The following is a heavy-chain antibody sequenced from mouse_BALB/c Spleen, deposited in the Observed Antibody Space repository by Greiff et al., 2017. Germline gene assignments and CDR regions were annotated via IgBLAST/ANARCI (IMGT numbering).Heavy chain of an antibody. Sequence: VQVQQSAAELARPGASGKMSCKASGYTFTSYTMHWVKQRPGQGLEWIGYINPSSGYTEYNQKFKDKTTLTADKSSSTAYMKLSSLTSEDSAVYYCARSMITTGFAYWGQGTLVTVSA. CDR3: ARSMITTGFAY. CDR1: GYTFTSYT. J-gene: IGHJ3*01. CDR2: INPSSGYT. V-gene: IGHV1-4*02. D-gene: IGHD2-4*01.